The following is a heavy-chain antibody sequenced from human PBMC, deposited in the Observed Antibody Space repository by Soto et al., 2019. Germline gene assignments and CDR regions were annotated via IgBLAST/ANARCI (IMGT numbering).Heavy chain of an antibody. J-gene: IGHJ2*01. CDR3: ARGNQRWLQLWYFDL. CDR1: GGTFSSYA. Sequence: QVQLVQSGAEVKKPGSSVKVSCKASGGTFSSYAISWVRQAPGQGLEWMGGIIPIFGTVNYAQKFQGRVTITADESTSTAYMELCSLRSEDTAVYYCARGNQRWLQLWYFDLWGRGTLVTVAS. CDR2: IIPIFGTV. V-gene: IGHV1-69*12. D-gene: IGHD5-12*01.